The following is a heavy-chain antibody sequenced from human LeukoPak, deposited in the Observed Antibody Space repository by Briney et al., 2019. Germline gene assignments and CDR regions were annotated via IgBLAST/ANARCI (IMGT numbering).Heavy chain of an antibody. J-gene: IGHJ5*02. CDR2: INHSGST. CDR3: ARGPSRFDP. CDR1: GGSFSGYY. V-gene: IGHV4-34*01. Sequence: SETLSLTCAVYGGSFSGYYWSWIRQPPGKGREWIGEINHSGSTNYNPSLKSRVTISVDTSKNQFSLKLSSVTAADTAVYYCARGPSRFDPWGQGTLVTVSS.